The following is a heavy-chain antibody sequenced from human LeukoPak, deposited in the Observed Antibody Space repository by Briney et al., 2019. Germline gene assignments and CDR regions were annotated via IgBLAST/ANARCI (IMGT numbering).Heavy chain of an antibody. J-gene: IGHJ6*03. V-gene: IGHV5-51*01. CDR1: GYSFTTYW. D-gene: IGHD1-26*01. CDR2: IYPGDSDT. Sequence: GESLKISCKGSGYSFTTYWIAWVRQMPGKGLEWMGMIYPGDSDTRYCPSFQGQVTISADKSISTAYLQWSSLKASDTAMYYCARHVGSGSYLYYMDVWGKGTTVTVSS. CDR3: ARHVGSGSYLYYMDV.